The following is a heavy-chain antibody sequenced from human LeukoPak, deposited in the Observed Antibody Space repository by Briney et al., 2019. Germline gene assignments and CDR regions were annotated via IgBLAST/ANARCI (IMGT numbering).Heavy chain of an antibody. V-gene: IGHV4-4*02. Sequence: ASETLSLTCAVSGGSISSSNWWSWVRQPPGKGLEWIGEIYHSGSTNYNPSLKSRVTISVDTSKNQFSLKLSSVTAADTAVYYCARKRSNLRWPIDYWGQGTLVTVSS. CDR1: GGSISSSNW. CDR3: ARKRSNLRWPIDY. CDR2: IYHSGST. J-gene: IGHJ4*02. D-gene: IGHD4-23*01.